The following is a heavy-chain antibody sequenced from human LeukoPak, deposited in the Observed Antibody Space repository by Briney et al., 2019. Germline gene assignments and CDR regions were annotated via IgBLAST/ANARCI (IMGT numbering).Heavy chain of an antibody. J-gene: IGHJ4*02. CDR3: ARDRDYDFFDY. CDR1: GFTFSNCG. Sequence: PGMSLRLSCAASGFTFSNCGMHWVRQAPGKGLEWVAHIWYDGSNKYYADSVRGRFTISRDNSKNTLYLQKNSLRAEDTAVYYCARDRDYDFFDYWGQGTLVTVSS. D-gene: IGHD3-3*01. CDR2: IWYDGSNK. V-gene: IGHV3-33*01.